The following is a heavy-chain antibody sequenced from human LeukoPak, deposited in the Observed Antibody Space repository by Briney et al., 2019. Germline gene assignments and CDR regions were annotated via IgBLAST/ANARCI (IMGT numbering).Heavy chain of an antibody. Sequence: PSETLSLTCTVSGGSISSYYWSWIRQPPGKGLEWIGYIYYSGTSNYNPSLKSRVTISVDTSKKQFSLKLRSVTAADTAVYYCARSGYYYGSGSHRPLDYWGQGTLVTVSS. CDR2: IYYSGTS. V-gene: IGHV4-59*01. D-gene: IGHD3-10*01. CDR1: GGSISSYY. J-gene: IGHJ4*02. CDR3: ARSGYYYGSGSHRPLDY.